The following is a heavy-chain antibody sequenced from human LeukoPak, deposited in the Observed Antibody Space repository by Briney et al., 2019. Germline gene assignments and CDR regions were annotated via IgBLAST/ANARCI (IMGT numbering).Heavy chain of an antibody. J-gene: IGHJ4*02. CDR3: ARARGYSYGPLDS. V-gene: IGHV1-46*01. CDR1: GQTFTRYY. Sequence: ASVKVSCKASGQTFTRYYMHWARQAPGQGLEWMGIINPSDGRPSYAQKFEGRVTMTRDTSTSTLYMELRSLRSEDTAVYYCARARGYSYGPLDSWDQGTLVTVSS. D-gene: IGHD5-18*01. CDR2: INPSDGRP.